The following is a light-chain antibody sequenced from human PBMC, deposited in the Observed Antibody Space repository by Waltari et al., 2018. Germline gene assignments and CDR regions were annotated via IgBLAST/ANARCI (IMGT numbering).Light chain of an antibody. J-gene: IGKJ2*01. CDR3: QQYNSYPYT. CDR2: RAS. V-gene: IGKV1-5*03. Sequence: DIQVTQSPSTLSASVGDSVTITCRTSQSINKWVSGMQQKPGKTPKLLIYRASSLESGCPSSFRGSGSATEFTLSISGLQPDDVATYYCQQYNSYPYTFGQGTKVEI. CDR1: QSINKW.